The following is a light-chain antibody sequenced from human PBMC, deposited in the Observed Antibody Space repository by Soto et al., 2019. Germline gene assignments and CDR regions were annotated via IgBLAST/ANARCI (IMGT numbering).Light chain of an antibody. J-gene: IGKJ1*01. CDR2: KAS. CDR3: QQYNSLRT. V-gene: IGKV1-5*03. Sequence: DIQMTQSPSTLSASVGDRVTITCRASQSISSWLAWYQQKPGKAPKLLIYKASRLDSGAPSRCSGSGSGTEFTLTISRLQPDDFAIYYCQQYNSLRTFGQGTKVEIK. CDR1: QSISSW.